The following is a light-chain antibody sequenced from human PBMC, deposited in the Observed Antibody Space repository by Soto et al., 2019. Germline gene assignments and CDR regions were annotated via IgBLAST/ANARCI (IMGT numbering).Light chain of an antibody. CDR1: QSISCR. Sequence: DIQMLQSPSALSASVGARVTITCRASQSISCRLAWYQQKPGKAPKLLIYDASSLESAVPAGFSGSGSGTQFTLTISSLQPDDFATYYCQQYNSYPWTFGQGTRVEIK. CDR3: QQYNSYPWT. J-gene: IGKJ1*01. CDR2: DAS. V-gene: IGKV1-5*01.